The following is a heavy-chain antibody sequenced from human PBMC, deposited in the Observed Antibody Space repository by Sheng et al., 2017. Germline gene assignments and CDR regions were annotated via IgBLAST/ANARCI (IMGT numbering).Heavy chain of an antibody. J-gene: IGHJ3*02. CDR2: ISWDGGST. Sequence: EVQLVESGGVVVQPGGSLRLSCAASGFTFDDYTMHWVRQAPGKGLEWVSLISWDGGSTYYADSVKGRFTISRDNSKNSLYLQMNSLRTEDTALYYCAKGADFWSGIDAFDIWGQGTMVTVSS. CDR3: AKGADFWSGIDAFDI. V-gene: IGHV3-43*01. D-gene: IGHD3-3*01. CDR1: GFTFDDYT.